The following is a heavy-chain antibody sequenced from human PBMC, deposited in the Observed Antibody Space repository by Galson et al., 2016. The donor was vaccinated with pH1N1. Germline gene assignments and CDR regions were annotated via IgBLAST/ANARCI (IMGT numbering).Heavy chain of an antibody. J-gene: IGHJ4*02. CDR2: IDPSNGGT. CDR1: GGIFNNYA. CDR3: TRDLGRRREF. Sequence: SVKVSCKASGGIFNNYAISWVRQAPGEGLEWMGVIDPSNGGTTYAQKFQARVTMTRDTSTSTVYLDLSRLKSDDTSVFYCTRDLGRRREFWGQGTLVTVSS. D-gene: IGHD1-26*01. V-gene: IGHV1-46*02.